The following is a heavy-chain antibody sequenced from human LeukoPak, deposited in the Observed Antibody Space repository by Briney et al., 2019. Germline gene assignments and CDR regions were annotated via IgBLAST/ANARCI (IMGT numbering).Heavy chain of an antibody. J-gene: IGHJ4*02. D-gene: IGHD2-2*01. CDR2: IYHSGST. Sequence: PSETLSLTCTVSGYSISSGYYWGWIRQPPGKGLEWIGSIYHSGSTYYNPSLKSRVTISVDTSKNQFSLKLSSVTAADTAVYYCARGPRVVVPAKPLYFDYWGQGTLVTVSS. CDR1: GYSISSGYY. CDR3: ARGPRVVVPAKPLYFDY. V-gene: IGHV4-38-2*02.